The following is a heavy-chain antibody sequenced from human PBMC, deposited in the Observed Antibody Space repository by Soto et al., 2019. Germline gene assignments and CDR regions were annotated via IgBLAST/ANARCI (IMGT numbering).Heavy chain of an antibody. CDR1: GFNFTDHS. J-gene: IGHJ4*02. CDR3: VKTGGSDSTLYYFDH. D-gene: IGHD5-18*01. CDR2: ISSRSTYI. Sequence: PGGSLRLSCAASGFNFTDHSLSWVRQAPGKGLEWVSSISSRSTYISYADSVKGRFTISRDNAKNSLHLQLNSLRVEDTAVYYCVKTGGSDSTLYYFDHWGQGTQVTVSS. V-gene: IGHV3-21*01.